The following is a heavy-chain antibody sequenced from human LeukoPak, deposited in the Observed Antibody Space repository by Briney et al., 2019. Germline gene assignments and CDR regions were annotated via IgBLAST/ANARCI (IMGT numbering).Heavy chain of an antibody. CDR1: GGSISSYY. D-gene: IGHD5-18*01. J-gene: IGHJ3*02. CDR2: IYYSGST. Sequence: KPSETLSLTCTVSGGSISSYYWSWIRQPPGKGLEWIGYIYYSGSTNYNPSLKSRVTISVDTSKNQFSLKLSSVTAADTAVYYCAREEDTAMDVGDAFDIWGQGTMVTVSS. CDR3: AREEDTAMDVGDAFDI. V-gene: IGHV4-59*01.